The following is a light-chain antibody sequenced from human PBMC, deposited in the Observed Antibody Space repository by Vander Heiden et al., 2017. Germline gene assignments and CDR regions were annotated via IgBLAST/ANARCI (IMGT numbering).Light chain of an antibody. Sequence: QSVLTHPPSASGTPGQRVTISCSGSSSNIGSNTVNWYLHLPGTAPKLLIYNNNQRPSGVPDRFSGSKSGTSASLAISGLQSEDEANYYCAAWDDSLDGLWVFGGGTKLTVL. J-gene: IGLJ3*02. CDR1: SSNIGSNT. V-gene: IGLV1-44*01. CDR3: AAWDDSLDGLWV. CDR2: NNN.